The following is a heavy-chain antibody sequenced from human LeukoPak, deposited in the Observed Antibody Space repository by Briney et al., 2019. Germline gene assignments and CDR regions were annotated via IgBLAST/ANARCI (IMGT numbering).Heavy chain of an antibody. Sequence: GASVKVSCKASGYTFTNYDINWVRQATGQGLEWMGGFDPEDGETIYAQKFQGRVTMTEDTSTDTAYMELSSLRSEDTAVYYCATVQPDYYPWFDPWGQGTLVTVSS. CDR3: ATVQPDYYPWFDP. CDR1: GYTFTNYD. J-gene: IGHJ5*02. V-gene: IGHV1-24*01. CDR2: FDPEDGET. D-gene: IGHD3-10*01.